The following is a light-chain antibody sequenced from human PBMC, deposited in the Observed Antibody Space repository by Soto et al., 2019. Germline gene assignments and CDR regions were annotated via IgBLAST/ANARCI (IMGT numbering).Light chain of an antibody. Sequence: DIQISDAPSTLSAAVGDRGTITCRASQSIRSWFSWYQQKPGKAPKLLIYDASGLGSGVPARISGSGSGTEFTLPTPSPQLDPFAPYSCQQYHSYTHTLRQGTTV. CDR2: DAS. CDR1: QSIRSW. J-gene: IGKJ2*01. CDR3: QQYHSYTHT. V-gene: IGKV1-5*01.